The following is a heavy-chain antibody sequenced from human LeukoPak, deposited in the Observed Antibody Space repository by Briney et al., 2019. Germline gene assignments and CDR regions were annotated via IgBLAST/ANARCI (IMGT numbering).Heavy chain of an antibody. CDR1: GFAFSNYD. CDR3: VRETAAAGPSDAFDI. J-gene: IGHJ3*02. CDR2: ISRFSRNI. Sequence: PGGSLRLSCAASGFAFSNYDMNWVRQAPGEGLEWVSSISRFSRNIFYADSVKGRFTVSRDNTKKSLSLQMNTLRAEDTAVYYCVRETAAAGPSDAFDIWGQGTMVSVST. D-gene: IGHD6-13*01. V-gene: IGHV3-21*01.